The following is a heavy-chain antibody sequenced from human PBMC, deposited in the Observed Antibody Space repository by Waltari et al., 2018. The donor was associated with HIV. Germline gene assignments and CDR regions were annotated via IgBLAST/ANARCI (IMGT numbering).Heavy chain of an antibody. D-gene: IGHD6-6*01. CDR2: FWRTGST. CDR3: ARLPYSTSRFDY. J-gene: IGHJ4*02. Sequence: QVQLQESGPGLVKPSETLSLTCAVSGYSISSGYYWGWIRQPPGKGLEWIGSFWRTGSTYYSPSLKSRVTISGDTAKNQFSLHLTSVTAADTAVYFCARLPYSTSRFDYWGQGTLVTVSS. CDR1: GYSISSGYY. V-gene: IGHV4-38-2*01.